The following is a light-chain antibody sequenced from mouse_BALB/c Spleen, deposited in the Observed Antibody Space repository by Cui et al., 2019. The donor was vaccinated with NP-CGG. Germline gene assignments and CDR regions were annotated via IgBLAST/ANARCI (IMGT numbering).Light chain of an antibody. CDR1: TGAVIISNY. J-gene: IGLJ1*01. CDR2: GTN. Sequence: QSVVTPESVLTTSPGETVTLTCRSSTGAVIISNYANWVQEKPDHLFTGLIGGTNNRAPGVPARFSGSLIGDKAALTITGAQTEDEAIYFCALWYSNHWVFGGGTKLTVL. V-gene: IGLV1*01. CDR3: ALWYSNHWV.